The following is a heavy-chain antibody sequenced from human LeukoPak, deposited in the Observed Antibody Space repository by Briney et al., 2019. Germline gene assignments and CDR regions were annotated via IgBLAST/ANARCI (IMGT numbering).Heavy chain of an antibody. V-gene: IGHV3-11*01. CDR2: ISGSGHDI. D-gene: IGHD2-2*01. Sequence: GGSLRLSCVVSGLSFSDSYMTWIRQTPGMGLESLAYISGSGHDIYYADSVKGRFTISRDNAKNSLYLQMNSLRAEDTALYYCAKAGYCSSTSCYAEFDYWGQGTLVTVSS. CDR3: AKAGYCSSTSCYAEFDY. J-gene: IGHJ4*02. CDR1: GLSFSDSY.